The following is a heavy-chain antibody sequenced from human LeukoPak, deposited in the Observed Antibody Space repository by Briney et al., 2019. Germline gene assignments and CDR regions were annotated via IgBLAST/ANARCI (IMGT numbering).Heavy chain of an antibody. CDR1: GYTFSSYS. V-gene: IGHV3-21*01. Sequence: GGSLRLSCAASGYTFSSYSMNWVRQAPGKGLEWVSSISSSSSYVYYADSVKGRFTISRDNAKNSLYLQMNSLRAEDTAVYYCARGQDTAIVPFDYWGQGTLVTVSS. D-gene: IGHD5-18*01. J-gene: IGHJ4*02. CDR2: ISSSSSYV. CDR3: ARGQDTAIVPFDY.